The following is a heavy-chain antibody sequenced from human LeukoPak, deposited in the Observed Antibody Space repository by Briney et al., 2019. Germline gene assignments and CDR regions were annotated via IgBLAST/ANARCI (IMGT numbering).Heavy chain of an antibody. D-gene: IGHD5-12*01. V-gene: IGHV4-59*01. CDR1: GGSISSNY. J-gene: IGHJ4*02. CDR2: IYNSGGI. CDR3: ARTSGYTYFDY. Sequence: ASETLSLTCTVSGGSISSNYWSWIRQPPGKGLEWIGYIYNSGGINYNPSLKSRVAISVDTSKNQFSLKLNSVTAADTAVYYCARTSGYTYFDYWGQGTLVTVSS.